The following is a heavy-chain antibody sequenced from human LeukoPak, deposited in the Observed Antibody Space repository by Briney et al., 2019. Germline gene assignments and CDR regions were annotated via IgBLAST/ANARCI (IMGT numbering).Heavy chain of an antibody. J-gene: IGHJ4*02. CDR2: IYYSGNT. CDR1: GGSISSSSYY. Sequence: SETLFLTCTVSGGSISSSSYYWGWIRQPPGKGLEWIGSIYYSGNTYYNPSLKSRVTISVDTSKNQFSLKLSSVTAADTAVYYCARGSYGYDDWGQGTLVTVSS. CDR3: ARGSYGYDD. D-gene: IGHD5-18*01. V-gene: IGHV4-39*07.